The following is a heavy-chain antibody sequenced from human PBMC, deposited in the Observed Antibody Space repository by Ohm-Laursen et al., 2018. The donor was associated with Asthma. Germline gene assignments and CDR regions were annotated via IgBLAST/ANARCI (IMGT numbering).Heavy chain of an antibody. CDR3: ASESDYDFWSGYYKAHGAFDI. D-gene: IGHD3-3*01. J-gene: IGHJ3*02. CDR2: ISTASTFI. Sequence: GSLRLSCAASGYTFSRYSIHWVRQVPGKGLEWVASISTASTFIYYADSVRGRFTTSRDNAKNSVYLQMNSLRAEDTAVYYCASESDYDFWSGYYKAHGAFDIWGQGTMVTVSS. V-gene: IGHV3-21*01. CDR1: GYTFSRYS.